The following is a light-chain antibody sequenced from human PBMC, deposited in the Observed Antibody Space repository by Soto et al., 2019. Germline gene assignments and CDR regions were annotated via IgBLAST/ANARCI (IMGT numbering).Light chain of an antibody. Sequence: QSVLTQPPSVSGAPGQRVTISCTGSSSNIGAGYDAHWYQHLPGTAPKLLIYGNSNRPSGVPDRFSGSKSGTSASLAITGLRAEDEADYYCQSYDSRLSGSVFGGGTKLTVL. V-gene: IGLV1-40*01. CDR2: GNS. J-gene: IGLJ2*01. CDR1: SSNIGAGYD. CDR3: QSYDSRLSGSV.